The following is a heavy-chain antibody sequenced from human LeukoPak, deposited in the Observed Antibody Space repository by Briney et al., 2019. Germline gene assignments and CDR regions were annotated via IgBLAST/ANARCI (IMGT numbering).Heavy chain of an antibody. D-gene: IGHD1-26*01. CDR3: AKFRDSGSPRGGFDP. J-gene: IGHJ5*02. V-gene: IGHV3-23*01. CDR1: GFTFNNAW. Sequence: NPGGSLRLSCAGSGFTFNNAWMTWVRQAPGKGLDWVSAISGSGGTTYYADSVKGRLTISRDNSKHTVYLEMNSLRAEDTAVYYCAKFRDSGSPRGGFDPWGQGTLSPSPQ. CDR2: ISGSGGTT.